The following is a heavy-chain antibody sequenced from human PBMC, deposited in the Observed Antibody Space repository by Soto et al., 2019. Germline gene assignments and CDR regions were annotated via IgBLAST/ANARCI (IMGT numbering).Heavy chain of an antibody. Sequence: GGSLRLSCAASGFTVSSNYMSWVRQAPGKGLEWVSVIYSGGSTYYADSVKGRFTISRDNSKNTLYLQMNSLRAEDTAVYYCASGPTSIAAAGDYFDYWGQGTLVTVS. V-gene: IGHV3-53*01. CDR1: GFTVSSNY. CDR3: ASGPTSIAAAGDYFDY. CDR2: IYSGGST. J-gene: IGHJ4*02. D-gene: IGHD6-13*01.